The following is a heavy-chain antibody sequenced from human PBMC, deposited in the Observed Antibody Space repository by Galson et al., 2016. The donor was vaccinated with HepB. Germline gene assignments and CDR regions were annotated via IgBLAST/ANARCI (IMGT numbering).Heavy chain of an antibody. CDR3: ARGRRFGELLRIVGWFDS. Sequence: TLSLTCTVSGGSISSGGYYWSWIRQQPGKGLEWIGYIYYSGSTYYNPSLKSRVAISIDTSKNQFSLKLSSVTAADTAVFYCARGRRFGELLRIVGWFDSWGQGTLVTVSP. CDR2: IYYSGST. CDR1: GGSISSGGYY. V-gene: IGHV4-31*03. D-gene: IGHD3-10*01. J-gene: IGHJ5*01.